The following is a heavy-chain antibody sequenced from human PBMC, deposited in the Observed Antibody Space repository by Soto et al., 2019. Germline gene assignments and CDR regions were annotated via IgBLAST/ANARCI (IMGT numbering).Heavy chain of an antibody. Sequence: GGSLRLSCTTSGFTFPDYALSWFRQAPGKGLEWVGFIRSKIYGGTTEYAASVEGRFTISRDDSKSIAYLQMDSLKTEDTALYYCSRVAVAVSHWGQGTLVTVSS. V-gene: IGHV3-49*03. J-gene: IGHJ4*02. CDR2: IRSKIYGGTT. CDR1: GFTFPDYA. CDR3: SRVAVAVSH. D-gene: IGHD6-13*01.